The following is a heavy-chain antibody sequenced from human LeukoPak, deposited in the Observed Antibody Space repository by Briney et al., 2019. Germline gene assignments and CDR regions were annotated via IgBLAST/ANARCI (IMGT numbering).Heavy chain of an antibody. V-gene: IGHV4-34*01. CDR2: INHSGST. Sequence: SETLSLTCAVYGGSFSGYYWSWIRQPPGKGLEWIGEINHSGSTNYNPSLKSRVTISVDTSKNQFSLKLSSVTAADTAVYNCARAGITIFGGVTSSNAYFQHWGQGTLVTVSS. CDR1: GGSFSGYY. CDR3: ARAGITIFGGVTSSNAYFQH. J-gene: IGHJ1*01. D-gene: IGHD3-3*01.